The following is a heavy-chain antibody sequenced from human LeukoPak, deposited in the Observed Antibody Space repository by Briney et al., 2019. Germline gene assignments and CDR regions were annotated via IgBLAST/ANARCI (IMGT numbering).Heavy chain of an antibody. CDR1: GFTFSNYA. J-gene: IGHJ4*02. D-gene: IGHD1-26*01. Sequence: GGSLRLSCAASGFTFSNYAMSWVRQAPGKGLKWVSTISDSGGSTYYAASVKGRFTISRDNSKNTLYLQMNSLRAEDTAVYYCAKGGGPLVGATLDYWGQGTLVTVSS. CDR3: AKGGGPLVGATLDY. CDR2: ISDSGGST. V-gene: IGHV3-23*01.